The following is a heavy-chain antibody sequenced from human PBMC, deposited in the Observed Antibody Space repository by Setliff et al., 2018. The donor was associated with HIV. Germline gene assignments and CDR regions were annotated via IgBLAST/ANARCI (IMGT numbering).Heavy chain of an antibody. D-gene: IGHD1-1*01. CDR3: ARNSQKGIQPLLLAS. V-gene: IGHV4-39*07. CDR1: GGSISSNNYY. J-gene: IGHJ4*02. CDR2: IYYSGST. Sequence: SETLSLTCTVSGGSISSNNYYWGWIRQPPGKGLEWIGSIYYSGSTYYNPSLKSRVTISIDTSKNQFSLKLSSVTAADTAVYYCARNSQKGIQPLLLASWGPGTLVTVSS.